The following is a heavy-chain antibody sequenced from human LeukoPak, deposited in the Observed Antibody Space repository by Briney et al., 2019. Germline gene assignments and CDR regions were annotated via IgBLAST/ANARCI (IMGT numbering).Heavy chain of an antibody. CDR2: IYYSGIT. Sequence: PSETLSLTCTVSGGSISSYYWNWIRQPPGKGLEWIGYIYYSGITNYNPSLKSRVTISVDTSKSQFSLKLSSVTAADTAVYYCARDPEDDYGDYADAFDIWGQGTMVTVSS. V-gene: IGHV4-59*12. CDR1: GGSISSYY. J-gene: IGHJ3*02. D-gene: IGHD4-17*01. CDR3: ARDPEDDYGDYADAFDI.